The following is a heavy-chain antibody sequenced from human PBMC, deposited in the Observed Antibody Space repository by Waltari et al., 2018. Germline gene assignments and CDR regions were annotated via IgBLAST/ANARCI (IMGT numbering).Heavy chain of an antibody. J-gene: IGHJ6*02. V-gene: IGHV1-69*15. CDR2: IIPIFGTA. CDR1: GGTFSSYA. D-gene: IGHD2-15*01. Sequence: QVQLVQSGAEVKKPGSSVKVSCKASGGTFSSYAISWVRQAPGPGLEWMGRIIPIFGTANYAQKFQGRVTITAYESTSTAYMELSSLRSEDTAVYYCARYCSGGSCYSGNYYYYGMDVWGQGTTVTVSS. CDR3: ARYCSGGSCYSGNYYYYGMDV.